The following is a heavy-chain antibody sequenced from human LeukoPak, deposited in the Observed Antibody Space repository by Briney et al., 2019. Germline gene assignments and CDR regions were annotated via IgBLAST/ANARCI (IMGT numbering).Heavy chain of an antibody. V-gene: IGHV3-23*01. CDR2: ISGSGGST. Sequence: PGGTLRLSCAASGFTFSSYGMSWVRQAPGKGLEWVSAISGSGGSTYYADSVKGRFTISRDNSKNTLYLQMNSLRAEDTAVYYCAKGIRDFGDYVWGSYRSAHDAFDIWGQGTMVTVSS. CDR1: GFTFSSYG. J-gene: IGHJ3*02. CDR3: AKGIRDFGDYVWGSYRSAHDAFDI. D-gene: IGHD3-16*02.